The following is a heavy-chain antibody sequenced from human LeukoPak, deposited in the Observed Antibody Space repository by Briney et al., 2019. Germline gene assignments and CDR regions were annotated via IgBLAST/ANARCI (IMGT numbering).Heavy chain of an antibody. D-gene: IGHD3-16*02. CDR2: INHSGST. Sequence: PSETLSLTCAVYGGSFSGYYWSWIRQPPGKGLEWIGEINHSGSTNYNPSLKSRVTISVDTSKNQFSLKLSSVTAADTAVYYCARAYYDYVWGSYRSWGQGTLVTVPS. CDR1: GGSFSGYY. V-gene: IGHV4-34*01. CDR3: ARAYYDYVWGSYRS. J-gene: IGHJ5*02.